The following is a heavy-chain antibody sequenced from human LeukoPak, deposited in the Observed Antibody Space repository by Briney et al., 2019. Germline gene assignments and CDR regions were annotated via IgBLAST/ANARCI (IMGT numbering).Heavy chain of an antibody. V-gene: IGHV3-30*04. J-gene: IGHJ4*02. CDR2: IAYDGSNE. CDR3: ARPSGSVTIFGVVDYFDY. CDR1: GFTFTNYG. D-gene: IGHD3-3*01. Sequence: GGSLRLSCVVSGFTFTNYGMHWVRQAPGKGLDWVASIAYDGSNENYAESVKGRFTISRDNSKNTLYLQLNSLRSEDTAVYYCARPSGSVTIFGVVDYFDYWGQGSLVTVSS.